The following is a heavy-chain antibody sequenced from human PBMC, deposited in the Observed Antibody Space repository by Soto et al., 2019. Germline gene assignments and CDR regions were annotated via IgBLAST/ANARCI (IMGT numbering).Heavy chain of an antibody. CDR3: ARINSRAEDNGMDV. CDR1: GFSLSTSGMC. J-gene: IGHJ6*02. CDR2: IDWDDDK. D-gene: IGHD6-13*01. Sequence: SCPTLVNPTQTLTLTCTFSGFSLSTSGMCVTWVRHPPGKALEWLALIDWDDDKYYSTSLKTRLTISKDTYKNQVVLSVTNMDHVETAPYSCARINSRAEDNGMDVWGQAPTVTVS. V-gene: IGHV2-70*20.